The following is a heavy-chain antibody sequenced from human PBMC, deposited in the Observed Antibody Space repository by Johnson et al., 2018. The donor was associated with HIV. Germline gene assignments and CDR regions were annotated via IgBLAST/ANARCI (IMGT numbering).Heavy chain of an antibody. Sequence: VQLVESGGGVVQPGRSLRLSCIASGFTFSRCGMHWVRQTPGKGLEWVALISYYGSNKYYADSVKGRFTISRDNSKNTLFLQMNSLRPEDTAVFYCVRGREGVDNSGGSFDVWGQGTMVIVSS. J-gene: IGHJ3*01. CDR3: VRGREGVDNSGGSFDV. D-gene: IGHD1-1*01. V-gene: IGHV3-30*03. CDR2: ISYYGSNK. CDR1: GFTFSRCG.